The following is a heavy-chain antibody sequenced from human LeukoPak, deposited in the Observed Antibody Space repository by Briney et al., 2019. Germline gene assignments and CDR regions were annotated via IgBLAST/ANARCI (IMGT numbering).Heavy chain of an antibody. J-gene: IGHJ3*02. CDR1: GGTFSSYA. D-gene: IGHD2-2*01. V-gene: IGHV1-69*13. CDR2: IIPIFGTA. CDR3: ARERYCSSSSCIDGFDI. Sequence: SVKVSCKASGGTFSSYAISWVRQAPGQGLEWMGGIIPIFGTANYAQKFQGRVTITADESTSTAYMELSSLRSEDTAVYYCARERYCSSSSCIDGFDIWGQGTMVTVSS.